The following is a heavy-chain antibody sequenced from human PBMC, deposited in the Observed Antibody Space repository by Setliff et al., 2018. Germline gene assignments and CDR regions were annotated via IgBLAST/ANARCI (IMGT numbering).Heavy chain of an antibody. V-gene: IGHV3-49*04. CDR3: TREASVDFWSGYPYYYYMDV. CDR1: GFTFGDYA. D-gene: IGHD3-3*01. CDR2: IRSKAYGGTT. Sequence: GSLRLSCTASGFTFGDYAMSWVRQAPGKGLEWVGFIRSKAYGGTTEYAASVKGRFTISRDDSKSIAYLQMNSLKTEDTAVYYCTREASVDFWSGYPYYYYMDVWGKGTTVTVSS. J-gene: IGHJ6*03.